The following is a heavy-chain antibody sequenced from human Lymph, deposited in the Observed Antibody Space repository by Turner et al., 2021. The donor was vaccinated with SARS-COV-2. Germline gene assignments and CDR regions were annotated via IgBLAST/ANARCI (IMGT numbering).Heavy chain of an antibody. CDR1: GFTFDDYA. J-gene: IGHJ4*02. CDR2: INWNSGSI. Sequence: EVHLVQSGGGLVQPGRSLRLSCAASGFTFDDYAMHWVRQAPGKGLEWIAGINWNSGSIAYAESEKGRFTISRDNAKNSLYLQRNSLGAEDAALYYWAKDFAGRHYSCFDYWGQGTLVTVSS. V-gene: IGHV3-9*01. CDR3: AKDFAGRHYSCFDY. D-gene: IGHD2-21*01.